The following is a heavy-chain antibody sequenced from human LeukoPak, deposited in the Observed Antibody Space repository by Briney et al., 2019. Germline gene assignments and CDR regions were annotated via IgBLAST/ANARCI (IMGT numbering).Heavy chain of an antibody. V-gene: IGHV1-2*02. Sequence: ASVKVSCKASGYTFTGYYMHWVRQAPGQGLEWMGWINPNSGGTNYAQKFQGRVTMTRDTSINTVYMELRSLTWDDTAVYYCTRDEAVYNSGWKQTNWFDPWGQGTLVTVSS. CDR3: TRDEAVYNSGWKQTNWFDP. CDR1: GYTFTGYY. CDR2: INPNSGGT. D-gene: IGHD6-19*01. J-gene: IGHJ5*02.